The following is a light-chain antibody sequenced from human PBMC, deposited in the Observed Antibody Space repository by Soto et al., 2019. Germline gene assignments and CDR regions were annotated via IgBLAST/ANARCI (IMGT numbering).Light chain of an antibody. J-gene: IGLJ1*01. V-gene: IGLV2-14*01. CDR1: SSDVGGYNY. CDR3: SSYRISSTYV. CDR2: DVS. Sequence: QSVLTQPASVSGSPGQSITISCTGTSSDVGGYNYVSWYQQHPGKAPKLMIYDVSNRPSGVSNRFSGSKSGNTASLTISGLQAEDEADYYCSSYRISSTYVFGSGTKVTV.